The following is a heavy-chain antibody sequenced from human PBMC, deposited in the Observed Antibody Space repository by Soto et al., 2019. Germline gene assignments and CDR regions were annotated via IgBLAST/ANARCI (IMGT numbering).Heavy chain of an antibody. Sequence: QITLKESGPTRVKPTQTLILTCSFSGFSLTSRPVGVAWIRQPPGKALEWLAVIYWDDDKRYSPSLKSRLTIAKDTSKNQVVLTMAYMDPVDTATYFCAHRGDINGNWDQGYLDNWGQGILVTVSS. CDR2: IYWDDDK. CDR3: AHRGDINGNWDQGYLDN. CDR1: GFSLTSRPVG. J-gene: IGHJ4*02. D-gene: IGHD1-20*01. V-gene: IGHV2-5*02.